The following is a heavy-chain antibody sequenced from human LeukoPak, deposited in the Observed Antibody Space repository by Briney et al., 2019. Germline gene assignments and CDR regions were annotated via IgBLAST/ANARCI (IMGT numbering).Heavy chain of an antibody. J-gene: IGHJ4*02. CDR3: ASDFWSGYYTPMGVNY. D-gene: IGHD3-3*01. CDR1: GFTFSSYW. Sequence: VGSLRLSCAASGFTFSSYWMHWVRQAPGKGLVWVSRVNIDWSTTSYAGYVKGRFTISRDNAKNTLYLQMNSLRAEDTAVYYCASDFWSGYYTPMGVNYWGQGTLVTVSS. V-gene: IGHV3-74*01. CDR2: VNIDWSTT.